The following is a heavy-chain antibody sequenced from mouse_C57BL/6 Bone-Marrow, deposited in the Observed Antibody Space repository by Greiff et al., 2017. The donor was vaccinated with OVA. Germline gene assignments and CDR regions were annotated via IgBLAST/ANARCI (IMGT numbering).Heavy chain of an antibody. J-gene: IGHJ4*01. D-gene: IGHD2-2*01. Sequence: QVQLQQPGAELVRPGSSVKLSCKASGYTFTSYWMDWVKQRPGQGLEWIGNIYPSDSETHYNQKFKDKATLTVDKSSSTAYMQLSSLTSEDSAVYYCARSGAWLRRDYYAMDYWGQGTSVTVSS. CDR1: GYTFTSYW. CDR3: ARSGAWLRRDYYAMDY. CDR2: IYPSDSET. V-gene: IGHV1-61*01.